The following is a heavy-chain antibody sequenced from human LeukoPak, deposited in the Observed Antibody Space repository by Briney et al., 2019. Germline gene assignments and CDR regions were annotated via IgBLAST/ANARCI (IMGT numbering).Heavy chain of an antibody. CDR2: ISGSGGST. J-gene: IGHJ6*04. CDR3: AKGLYDILTGYSASYYYYGMDV. V-gene: IGHV3-23*01. D-gene: IGHD3-9*01. Sequence: GGSLRLSCAASGFTFSSYAMSWVRQAPGKGLEWVSAISGSGGSTYYADSVKGRFTISRDNSRNTLYLQMNSLRAEDTAVYYCAKGLYDILTGYSASYYYYGMDVWGKGTTVTVSS. CDR1: GFTFSSYA.